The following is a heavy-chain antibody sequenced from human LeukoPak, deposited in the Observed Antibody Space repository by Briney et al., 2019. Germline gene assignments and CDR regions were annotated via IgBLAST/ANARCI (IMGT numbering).Heavy chain of an antibody. D-gene: IGHD2-2*01. J-gene: IGHJ5*02. Sequence: PSETLSLTCAVYGGSFSGYYWSWIRQPPGKGLEWIGEINHSGSTNYNPSLKSRVTISVDTSKNQFSLKLSSVTAADTAVYYCARALIVVPARYDPWGQGTLVTVSS. V-gene: IGHV4-34*01. CDR1: GGSFSGYY. CDR2: INHSGST. CDR3: ARALIVVPARYDP.